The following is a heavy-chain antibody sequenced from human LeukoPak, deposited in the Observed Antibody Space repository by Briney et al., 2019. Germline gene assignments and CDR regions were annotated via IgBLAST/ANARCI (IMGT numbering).Heavy chain of an antibody. Sequence: SETLSLTCTVSGGSISSYYWSWIRQPPGMGLEWIGYIYYSGSTNYNPSLKSRVTISVDTSKNQFSLKLSSVTAADTAVYYCATESAVAAVFDYWGQGTLVTVSS. J-gene: IGHJ4*02. CDR3: ATESAVAAVFDY. CDR1: GGSISSYY. CDR2: IYYSGST. V-gene: IGHV4-59*01. D-gene: IGHD6-19*01.